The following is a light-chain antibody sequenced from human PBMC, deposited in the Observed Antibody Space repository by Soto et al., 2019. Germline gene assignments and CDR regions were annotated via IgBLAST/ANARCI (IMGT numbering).Light chain of an antibody. Sequence: DIQMTQSPSSLSASVGDRVTITCRASQTVTNYLNWFQQKPGKAPKLLIYAASSVATGVPSRFSGSGSGTDFTLTISTLQPEDHAAYYCQQTCTAPFTFGGGTKVEIK. CDR1: QTVTNY. J-gene: IGKJ4*01. CDR2: AAS. V-gene: IGKV1-39*01. CDR3: QQTCTAPFT.